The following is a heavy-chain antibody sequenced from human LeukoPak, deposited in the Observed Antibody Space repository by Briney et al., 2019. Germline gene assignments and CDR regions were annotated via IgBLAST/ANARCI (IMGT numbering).Heavy chain of an antibody. CDR2: ISPYNDNT. CDR3: ARVSGSYYYYYYYMDV. D-gene: IGHD1-26*01. J-gene: IGHJ6*03. CDR1: GYTFTSYG. V-gene: IGHV1-18*01. Sequence: ASVKVSCKASGYTFTSYGITWVRQAPGQGLEWMGWISPYNDNTNYAQKLQGRVTMTTDTSTSTAYMELRSLRSDDTAVYYCARVSGSYYYYYYYMDVWGKGTTVTISS.